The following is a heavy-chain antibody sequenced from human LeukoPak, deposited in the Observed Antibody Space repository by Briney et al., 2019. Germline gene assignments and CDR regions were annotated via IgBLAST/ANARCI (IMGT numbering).Heavy chain of an antibody. Sequence: SETLSLTCTVSGGSISSYYWSWIRQPPGKGLEWNGYISYSGSTNYNPSLKSRVTISVDTSKNQFSLRLSSVTAADTAVYYCAKYVWGSYPTFEDYWGQGTLVTVSS. V-gene: IGHV4-59*01. J-gene: IGHJ4*02. CDR2: ISYSGST. CDR3: AKYVWGSYPTFEDY. D-gene: IGHD3-16*02. CDR1: GGSISSYY.